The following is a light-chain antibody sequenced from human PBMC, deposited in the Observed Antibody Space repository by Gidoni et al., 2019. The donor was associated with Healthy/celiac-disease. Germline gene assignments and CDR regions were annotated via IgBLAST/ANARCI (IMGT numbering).Light chain of an antibody. CDR3: QQRSNWPPIYT. CDR2: DAS. CDR1: QSVSRY. J-gene: IGKJ2*01. Sequence: EIVLTQSPATLSLSPGERATLTCRASQSVSRYLAWYQQRPGQAPRLLIYDASNRATGIPARFSGSGPGTDFTLTISSLEPEDFAVYYCQQRSNWPPIYTFGQGTKLEIK. V-gene: IGKV3-11*01.